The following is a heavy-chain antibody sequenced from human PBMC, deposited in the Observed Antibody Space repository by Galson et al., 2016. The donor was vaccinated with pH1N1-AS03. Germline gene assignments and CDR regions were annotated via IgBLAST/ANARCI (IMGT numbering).Heavy chain of an antibody. CDR2: IYPGDSDT. CDR3: ARQVRDGYNDYFDY. J-gene: IGHJ4*02. V-gene: IGHV5-51*01. D-gene: IGHD5-24*01. Sequence: QSGAEVKKPGESLKISCKTSGYIFTSYWVAWVRHMPGKGLEWMGIIYPGDSDTRYSPSFQGQVTISADRSINTAYQQWSSLMASDPAIYYCARQVRDGYNDYFDYWGQGILVTVSS. CDR1: GYIFTSYW.